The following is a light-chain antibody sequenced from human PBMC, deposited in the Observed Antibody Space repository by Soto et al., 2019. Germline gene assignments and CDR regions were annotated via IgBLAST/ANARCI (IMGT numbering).Light chain of an antibody. CDR2: SAS. CDR1: QNIRSH. J-gene: IGKJ5*01. Sequence: DIQMTQSPSAQSASVGDTVTITCRASQNIRSHLNWYQQKPGKAPELLIYSASRLQSGVPSRFGGSGSGTDFTLTISDLQPEDFATCYCQQSYTTPPITFGLGTRLEIK. CDR3: QQSYTTPPIT. V-gene: IGKV1-39*01.